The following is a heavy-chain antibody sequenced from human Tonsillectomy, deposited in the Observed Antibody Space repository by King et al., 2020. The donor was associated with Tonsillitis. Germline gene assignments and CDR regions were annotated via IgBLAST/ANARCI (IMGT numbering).Heavy chain of an antibody. CDR3: ARDNTRYGDYVNAFDV. J-gene: IGHJ3*01. CDR1: GFPFSNYI. CDR2: IDSSSSYI. V-gene: IGHV3-21*01. Sequence: QLVQSGGGLVKPGGSLRLSCAASGFPFSNYIMNWVRRAPGKGLEWVASIDSSSSYIYYAGSEKGRFTISRDDAKNSLYLILNSLRVEDTAVYYCARDNTRYGDYVNAFDVWGQGTGVTVSS. D-gene: IGHD5-12*01.